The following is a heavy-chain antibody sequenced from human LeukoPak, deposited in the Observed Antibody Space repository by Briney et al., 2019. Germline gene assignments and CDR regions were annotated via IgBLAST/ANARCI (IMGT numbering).Heavy chain of an antibody. D-gene: IGHD3-9*01. J-gene: IGHJ4*02. V-gene: IGHV3-30*02. Sequence: GGSLRLSCAPSGFTFSTYGVHWVRQAPGKGLEWVAYVRSDGSHDSYADSVTGRFTISRDNSKNTLFLQMNSLRAEDTSMYYCAKDARSFDWLFDHWGQGILVTVSS. CDR1: GFTFSTYG. CDR2: VRSDGSHD. CDR3: AKDARSFDWLFDH.